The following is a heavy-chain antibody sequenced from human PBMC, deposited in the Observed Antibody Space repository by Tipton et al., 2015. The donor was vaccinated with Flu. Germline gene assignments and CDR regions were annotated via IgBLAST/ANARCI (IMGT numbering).Heavy chain of an antibody. Sequence: SLRLSCAASGFTFSTYWMHWVRQAPGKGLEWVANIKQDGSEKYYVDSVKGRFTISRDNAKNSLYLQMNGLRAEDTAVYYCGRALGGAAALWGQGTMVTVS. D-gene: IGHD6-13*01. CDR1: GFTFSTYW. CDR2: IKQDGSEK. CDR3: GRALGGAAAL. V-gene: IGHV3-7*03. J-gene: IGHJ3*01.